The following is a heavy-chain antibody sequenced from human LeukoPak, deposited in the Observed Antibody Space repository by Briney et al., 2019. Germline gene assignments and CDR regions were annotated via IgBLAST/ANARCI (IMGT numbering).Heavy chain of an antibody. CDR3: ARHHYDYVWGSYRYTPGGIPYFDY. Sequence: SETLSLTCTVSGDSISSSSYYWGWIRQPPGKGLEWIGSIYYSGNTYYNPSLKSRVTISVDTSKNQFSLRLSSVTAADTAVYYCARHHYDYVWGSYRYTPGGIPYFDYWGQGTLVTVSS. CDR1: GDSISSSSYY. V-gene: IGHV4-39*01. D-gene: IGHD3-16*02. J-gene: IGHJ4*02. CDR2: IYYSGNT.